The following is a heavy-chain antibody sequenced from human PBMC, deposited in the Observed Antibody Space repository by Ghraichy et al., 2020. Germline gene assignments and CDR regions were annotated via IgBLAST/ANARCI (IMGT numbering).Heavy chain of an antibody. CDR1: GGSISSGNW. CDR3: ARGVIVGAPRVAFDI. Sequence: SETLSLTCAVSGGSISSGNWSNWVRQPPGKGLECIAEIYHSGTTNYNPSLKTRVTISLDTSNTHFSLKLISMTAAATAVYSCARGVIVGAPRVAFDIWGQGTMVIVSS. CDR2: IYHSGTT. V-gene: IGHV4-4*02. D-gene: IGHD1-26*01. J-gene: IGHJ3*02.